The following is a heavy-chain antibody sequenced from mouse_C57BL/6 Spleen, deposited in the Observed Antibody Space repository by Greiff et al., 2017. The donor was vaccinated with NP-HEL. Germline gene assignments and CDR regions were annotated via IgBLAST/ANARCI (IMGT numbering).Heavy chain of an antibody. V-gene: IGHV14-1*01. Sequence: EVHLVESGAELVRPGASVKLSCTASGFNIKDYYMHWVKQRPEQGLEWIGRIDPEDGDTEYVPKFQGKATMTADTSSNTAYLQLSSLTSEDTAVYYCTPILYGNYEGYAMDYWGQGTSVTVSS. CDR1: GFNIKDYY. CDR3: TPILYGNYEGYAMDY. J-gene: IGHJ4*01. CDR2: IDPEDGDT. D-gene: IGHD2-1*01.